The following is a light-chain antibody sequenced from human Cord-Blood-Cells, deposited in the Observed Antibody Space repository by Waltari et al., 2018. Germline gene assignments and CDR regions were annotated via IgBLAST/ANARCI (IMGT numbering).Light chain of an antibody. Sequence: QSALTQPASVSGSPGQSITISCTGTSSDVGGYNYVSWYQQHPGKAPKLMIYDVSNRPSVVSNRFSGSKSGNTASLTSSVLQAEDEADYYCSSYTSSSTWVFGGGTKLTVL. CDR1: SSDVGGYNY. V-gene: IGLV2-14*01. CDR3: SSYTSSSTWV. CDR2: DVS. J-gene: IGLJ3*02.